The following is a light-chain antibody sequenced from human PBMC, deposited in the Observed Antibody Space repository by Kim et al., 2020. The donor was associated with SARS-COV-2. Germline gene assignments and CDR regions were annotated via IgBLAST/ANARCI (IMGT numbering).Light chain of an antibody. CDR3: QSYDSSLSGS. J-gene: IGLJ3*02. Sequence: GQRVTISCTGSSSNIGAGYDVHWYQQLPGTAPKLLIYGNSNRPSGVPDRFSGSKSGTSASLAITGLQAEDEADYYCQSYDSSLSGSFGGGTKLTVL. V-gene: IGLV1-40*01. CDR2: GNS. CDR1: SSNIGAGYD.